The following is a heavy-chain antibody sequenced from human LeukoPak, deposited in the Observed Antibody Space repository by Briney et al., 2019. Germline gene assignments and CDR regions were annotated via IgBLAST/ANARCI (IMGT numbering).Heavy chain of an antibody. CDR1: GASISSYY. J-gene: IGHJ4*02. CDR2: IYYSGIT. CDR3: ASVRDGNFDY. D-gene: IGHD1-14*01. V-gene: IGHV4-59*08. Sequence: PSETLSLTCTLSGASISSYYWSCIRQPPGKKLEWIGYIYYSGITNYNPSLKSRVTISIDTSKNQFSLKPSSMAAADTAVYYCASVRDGNFDYWGQGTLVTVSS.